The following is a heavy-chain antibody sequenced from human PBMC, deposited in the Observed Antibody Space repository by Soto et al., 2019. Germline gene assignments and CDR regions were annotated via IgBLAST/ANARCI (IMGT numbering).Heavy chain of an antibody. J-gene: IGHJ6*02. CDR3: ARAKASYCSSTSCRMPPRNYGMDV. V-gene: IGHV1-2*02. CDR1: GYTFTGYY. D-gene: IGHD2-2*01. Sequence: ASVKVSCKASGYTFTGYYMHWVRQAPGQGLEWMGWINPNSGGTNYAQKFQGRVTITADESTSTAYMELSSLRSEDTAVYYCARAKASYCSSTSCRMPPRNYGMDVWGQGTTVTVSS. CDR2: INPNSGGT.